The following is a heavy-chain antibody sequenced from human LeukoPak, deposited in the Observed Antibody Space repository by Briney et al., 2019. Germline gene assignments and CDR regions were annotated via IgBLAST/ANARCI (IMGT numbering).Heavy chain of an antibody. CDR1: GFTFRNCG. CDR2: ISYDGSNK. J-gene: IGHJ4*02. CDR3: ARELEEWLSQTFDY. Sequence: GGSLRLSCVASGFTFRNCGMTWVRQAPGKGLEWVAVISYDGSNKYYADSVKGRFTISRDNSKNTLYLQMNSLRAEDTAVYYCARELEEWLSQTFDYWGQGTLVTVSS. D-gene: IGHD3-3*01. V-gene: IGHV3-30*03.